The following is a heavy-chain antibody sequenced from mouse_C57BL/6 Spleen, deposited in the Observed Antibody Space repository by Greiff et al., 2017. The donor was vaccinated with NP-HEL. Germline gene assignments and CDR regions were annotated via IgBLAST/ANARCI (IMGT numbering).Heavy chain of an antibody. V-gene: IGHV1-22*01. D-gene: IGHD1-1*01. Sequence: EVHLVESGPELVKPGASVKMSCKASGYTFTDYNMHWVKQSHGKSLEWIGYINPNNGGTSYNQKFKGKATLPVNKSSSTAYMALRSLTSEDSAVYYCARDYGSSFHWYFDVWGTGTTVTVSS. CDR1: GYTFTDYN. CDR2: INPNNGGT. CDR3: ARDYGSSFHWYFDV. J-gene: IGHJ1*03.